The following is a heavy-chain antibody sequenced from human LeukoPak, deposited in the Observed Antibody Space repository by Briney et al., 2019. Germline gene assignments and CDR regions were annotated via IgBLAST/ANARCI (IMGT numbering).Heavy chain of an antibody. Sequence: SETLSLTCSVSGVSVTNYYWSWVRQPAGKRLEWIGRNYPTGDTIYNPSLKSRVTMSVDMSKNHLSLKLTSVTAAEAAVYYCARDLTARGSFDYWGQGILVSVSS. V-gene: IGHV4-4*07. CDR2: NYPTGDT. J-gene: IGHJ4*02. CDR3: ARDLTARGSFDY. CDR1: GVSVTNYY. D-gene: IGHD3-16*01.